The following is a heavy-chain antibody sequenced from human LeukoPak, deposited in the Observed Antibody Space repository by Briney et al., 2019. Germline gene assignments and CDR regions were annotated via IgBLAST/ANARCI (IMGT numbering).Heavy chain of an antibody. Sequence: GGSLRLSCAASGFTFSSYWMSWVRQAPGKGLEGVANIKQDGSEKYYVDSVKGRFTISRDNAKNSLYLQMNSLRAEDTAVYYCARDGDCSSTSCKASDYWGQGTLVTGSS. J-gene: IGHJ4*02. CDR2: IKQDGSEK. V-gene: IGHV3-7*01. CDR3: ARDGDCSSTSCKASDY. CDR1: GFTFSSYW. D-gene: IGHD2-2*01.